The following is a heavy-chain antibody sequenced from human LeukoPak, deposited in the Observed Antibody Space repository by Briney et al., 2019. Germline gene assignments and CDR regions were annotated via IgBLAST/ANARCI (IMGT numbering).Heavy chain of an antibody. CDR1: GGSISSGDYY. V-gene: IGHV4-30-4*01. D-gene: IGHD1-1*01. Sequence: SETLSLTCTVSGGSISSGDYYWSWIRQPPGKGLEWIGYIYYSGSTYYNPSLKSRVTISVDTSKNQFSLKLSSVTAADTAVYYCARGSPDWRDYYYYYYMDVWGKGTTVTVSS. CDR2: IYYSGST. CDR3: ARGSPDWRDYYYYYYMDV. J-gene: IGHJ6*03.